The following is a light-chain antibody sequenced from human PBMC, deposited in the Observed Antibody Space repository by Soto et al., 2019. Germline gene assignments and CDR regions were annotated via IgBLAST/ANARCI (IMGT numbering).Light chain of an antibody. J-gene: IGLJ1*01. CDR3: QSYESSLSGYV. V-gene: IGLV1-40*01. CDR1: SSNIGAGYD. CDR2: GNS. Sequence: QSVLTQPPSVSGAPGQRVTISCTGSSSNIGAGYDVHWYQQLPGTAPKLLIYGNSNRPSGVPDRFSGSKSGTSASLAITGLQAEEESDYYCQSYESSLSGYVFGTGNKVTVL.